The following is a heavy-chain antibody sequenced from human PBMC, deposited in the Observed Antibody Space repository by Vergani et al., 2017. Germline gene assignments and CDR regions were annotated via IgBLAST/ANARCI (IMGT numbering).Heavy chain of an antibody. Sequence: EVQLVESGGGLVQPGRSLRLSCAASGFTFDDYAIHWVRQAPGKGLEWVSGISWNSGSIGYADSVKGRFTISRDNAKNSLYLQLNSLRAEDTALYYCAKAAPDWYYYCSEGADYYYYYLDFWGKGTTVTVSS. CDR3: AKAAPDWYYYCSEGADYYYYYLDF. J-gene: IGHJ6*03. CDR1: GFTFDDYA. D-gene: IGHD3-10*01. CDR2: ISWNSGSI. V-gene: IGHV3-9*01.